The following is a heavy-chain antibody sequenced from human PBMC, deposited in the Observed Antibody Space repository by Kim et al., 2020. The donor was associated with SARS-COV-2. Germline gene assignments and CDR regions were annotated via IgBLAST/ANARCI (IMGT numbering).Heavy chain of an antibody. Sequence: GGSLRLSCAASGFTFSSYEMNWVRQAPGKGLEWVSYIIGSGTTIYYADSVRGRFTISRDNDKNSLYLQMNSLRAEDTAVYYCARGPKYSPFDYWGQGTLVTVSS. D-gene: IGHD5-18*01. CDR2: IIGSGTTI. V-gene: IGHV3-48*03. CDR1: GFTFSSYE. J-gene: IGHJ4*02. CDR3: ARGPKYSPFDY.